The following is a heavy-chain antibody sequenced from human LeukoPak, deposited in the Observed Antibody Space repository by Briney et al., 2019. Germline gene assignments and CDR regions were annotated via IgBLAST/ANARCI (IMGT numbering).Heavy chain of an antibody. D-gene: IGHD4-17*01. Sequence: ASVKVSCKASGYTFSDYYIHWVRQAPGQGLEWMGWINPNSGGTNSAQKFQGRVTMTRDMSISTAYMELSRLRSDDTAVYYCARESFTTVTSATDAFDIWGQGTMVTVSS. V-gene: IGHV1-2*02. CDR2: INPNSGGT. CDR1: GYTFSDYY. CDR3: ARESFTTVTSATDAFDI. J-gene: IGHJ3*02.